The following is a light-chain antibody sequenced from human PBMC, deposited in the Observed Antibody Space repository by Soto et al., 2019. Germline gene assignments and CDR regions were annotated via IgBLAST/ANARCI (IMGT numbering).Light chain of an antibody. Sequence: QSVLTQPPSMSGTPGQRVTISCSGSSSNIGSNTVNWYQQLPGTAPKLLIYRSDQRPSGVPDRVSGSKSGTSASLAISGLQPEDEADYYCAASHDSRNGWVFGGGTKLTVL. V-gene: IGLV1-44*01. CDR3: AASHDSRNGWV. CDR1: SSNIGSNT. CDR2: RSD. J-gene: IGLJ3*02.